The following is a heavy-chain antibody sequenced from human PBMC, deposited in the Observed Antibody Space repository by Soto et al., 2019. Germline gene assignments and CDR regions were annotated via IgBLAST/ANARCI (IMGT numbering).Heavy chain of an antibody. CDR2: IIPIFGTA. J-gene: IGHJ1*01. CDR3: AREGVAATRVEYDQH. Sequence: SVKVSCKASGGTFSSYAISWVRQAPGQGLEWMGGIIPIFGTANYAQKFQGRVTITADKSTSTAYMELSSLRSEDTAVYYCAREGVAATRVEYDQHCGQGTLVTVS. V-gene: IGHV1-69*06. D-gene: IGHD1-26*01. CDR1: GGTFSSYA.